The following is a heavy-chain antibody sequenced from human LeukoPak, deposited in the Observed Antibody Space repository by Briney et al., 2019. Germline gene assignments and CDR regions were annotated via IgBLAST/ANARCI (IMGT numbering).Heavy chain of an antibody. Sequence: PGGSLRLSCAASGFTFSNYAMSWVRQAPGKGLEWVSAISGSGGDTYYADSVKGRFTISRDNSKNTLYLQMNSLRAEDTALYYCATSSGWYPKYFDYWGQGTLVTVSS. CDR2: ISGSGGDT. CDR1: GFTFSNYA. J-gene: IGHJ4*02. D-gene: IGHD6-19*01. V-gene: IGHV3-23*01. CDR3: ATSSGWYPKYFDY.